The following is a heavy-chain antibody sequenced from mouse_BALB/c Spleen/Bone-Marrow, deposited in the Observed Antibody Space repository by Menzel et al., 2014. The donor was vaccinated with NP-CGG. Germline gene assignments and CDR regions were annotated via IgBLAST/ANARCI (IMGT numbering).Heavy chain of an antibody. D-gene: IGHD2-13*01. V-gene: IGHV1S81*02. Sequence: QVQLQQPGAELVKPGASVKLSCKASGYTFTSYYMYWVKQRPGQGLEWIGEINPSNGGTSFNEKFKSKATLTVDKSSSTAYMQLSSLTSEDSAVYYCTREGDSPFAYWGQGTLVTVSA. CDR1: GYTFTSYY. CDR2: INPSNGGT. J-gene: IGHJ3*01. CDR3: TREGDSPFAY.